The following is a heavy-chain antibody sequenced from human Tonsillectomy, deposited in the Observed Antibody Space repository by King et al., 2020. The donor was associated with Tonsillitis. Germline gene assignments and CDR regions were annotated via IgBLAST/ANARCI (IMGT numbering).Heavy chain of an antibody. CDR3: ARDPMGYGGYSGSYYYYGMGV. CDR2: IYYSGST. Sequence: VQLQESGPGLVKPSETLSLTCTVSGGSINNYYWNWIRQPPGKGLEWIGYIYYSGSTNYSPSLKSRVTISVDTSKNQFSLKLSSVTAADTAVYYCARDPMGYGGYSGSYYYYGMGVWGQGTTVTVSS. V-gene: IGHV4-59*01. CDR1: GGSINNYY. D-gene: IGHD4-23*01. J-gene: IGHJ6*02.